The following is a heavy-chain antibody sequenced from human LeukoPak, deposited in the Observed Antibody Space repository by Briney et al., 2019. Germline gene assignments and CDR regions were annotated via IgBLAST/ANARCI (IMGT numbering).Heavy chain of an antibody. V-gene: IGHV4-59*01. D-gene: IGHD2-15*01. CDR1: GASISAYY. CDR2: IHYSGNT. Sequence: SETLSLTCTVSGASISAYYWSWIRQPPGKGLEWIGYIHYSGNTKYSSSLKSRVTTSVDTSRSQFSLKLSSVTAAGTAVYYCARGVGCSGGTCYSVYWLDPWGQGTLVTVSS. J-gene: IGHJ5*02. CDR3: ARGVGCSGGTCYSVYWLDP.